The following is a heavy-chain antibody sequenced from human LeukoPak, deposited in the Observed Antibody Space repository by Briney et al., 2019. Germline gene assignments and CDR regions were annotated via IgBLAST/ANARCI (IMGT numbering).Heavy chain of an antibody. CDR2: MNSNSGNT. CDR1: GYTFTSYD. Sequence: ASVKVSCKASGYTFTSYDINWVRQATGQGLEWMGWMNSNSGNTGYAQKFQGRVAMTRNTSISTAYMELSSLRSEDTAVYYCAGTWDYGDLRPEYWGQGTLVTVSS. CDR3: AGTWDYGDLRPEY. J-gene: IGHJ4*02. D-gene: IGHD4-17*01. V-gene: IGHV1-8*01.